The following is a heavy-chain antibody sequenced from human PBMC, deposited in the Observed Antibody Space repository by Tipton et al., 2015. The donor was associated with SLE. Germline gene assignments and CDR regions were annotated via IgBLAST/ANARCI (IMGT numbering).Heavy chain of an antibody. V-gene: IGHV4-59*01. CDR3: ARAPIAAPTGYYYGMDV. Sequence: TLSLTCTVSGGSISSYYWSWIRQPPGKGLEWIGYIYYSGSTNYNPSLKSRVTISVGTSKNQFSLKLSSVTAADTAVYYCARAPIAAPTGYYYGMDVWGRGTTVTVSS. CDR2: IYYSGST. D-gene: IGHD6-13*01. CDR1: GGSISSYY. J-gene: IGHJ6*02.